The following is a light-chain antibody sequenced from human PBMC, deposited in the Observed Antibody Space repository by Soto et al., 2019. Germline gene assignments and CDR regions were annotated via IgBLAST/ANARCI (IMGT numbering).Light chain of an antibody. CDR2: LNNDGSH. J-gene: IGLJ3*02. Sequence: QLVLTQSPSASASLGASVKLTCTLSSGHSSYAIAWHQKQPGKGPRYLMDLNNDGSHTKGDGIPDRFSGSSSGADRFLIIASLQSEDEADYYCHSYDGDNWVFGGGTKLTVL. CDR1: SGHSSYA. CDR3: HSYDGDNWV. V-gene: IGLV4-69*01.